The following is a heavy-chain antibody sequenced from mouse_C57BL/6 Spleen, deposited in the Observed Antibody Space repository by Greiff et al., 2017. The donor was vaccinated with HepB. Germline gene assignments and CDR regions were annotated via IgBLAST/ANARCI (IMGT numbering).Heavy chain of an antibody. CDR3: ARDYSNSYWYFDV. V-gene: IGHV1-81*01. J-gene: IGHJ1*03. CDR1: GYTFTSYG. CDR2: IYPRSGNT. Sequence: VQLQQSGAELARPGASVKLSCKASGYTFTSYGISWVKQRTGQGLEWIGEIYPRSGNTYYNEKFKGKATLTADKSSSTAYMELRSLTSEDSAVYFCARDYSNSYWYFDVWGTGTTVTVSS. D-gene: IGHD2-5*01.